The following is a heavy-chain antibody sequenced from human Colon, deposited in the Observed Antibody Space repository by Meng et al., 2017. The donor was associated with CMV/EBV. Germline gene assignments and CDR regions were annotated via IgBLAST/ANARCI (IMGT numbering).Heavy chain of an antibody. CDR1: GDSVSTTTAG. J-gene: IGHJ4*02. Sequence: SQTLSLTCAISGDSVSTTTAGWTWIRQSPSRGLEWLGRTYYRSRWLDDYAPSVRGRITIDADTSNNRFSLRLTSVTPEDTAVYYCARRHTSGWYYFDYWGQGTLVTVSS. V-gene: IGHV6-1*01. CDR2: TYYRSRWLD. CDR3: ARRHTSGWYYFDY. D-gene: IGHD6-19*01.